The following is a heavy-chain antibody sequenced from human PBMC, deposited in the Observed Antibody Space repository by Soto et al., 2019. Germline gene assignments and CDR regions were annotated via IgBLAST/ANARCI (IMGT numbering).Heavy chain of an antibody. V-gene: IGHV1-69*13. CDR1: GGTFSSYA. J-gene: IGHJ6*02. Sequence: ASAKVSCEASGGTFSSYAISWVRQAPGQGLEWMGGIIPIFGTANYAQKFQGRVTITADESTSTAYMELSSLRSEDTAVYYCARDHQPSGYSYGYYYYYGMDVWGQGTTVTVSS. CDR2: IIPIFGTA. D-gene: IGHD5-18*01. CDR3: ARDHQPSGYSYGYYYYYGMDV.